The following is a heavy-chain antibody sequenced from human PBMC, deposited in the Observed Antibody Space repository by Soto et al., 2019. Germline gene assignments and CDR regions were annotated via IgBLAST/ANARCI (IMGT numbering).Heavy chain of an antibody. CDR2: IYYSGST. J-gene: IGHJ5*02. CDR1: GGSISSYY. Sequence: SETLSLTCTVSGGSISSYYWSWIRQPPGKGLEWIGYIYYSGSTNYNPSLKSRVTISVDTSKNQFSLKLSSVTAADTAVYYCANARGYCSSTSCYNWFDPWGQGTLVTAPQ. CDR3: ANARGYCSSTSCYNWFDP. V-gene: IGHV4-59*08. D-gene: IGHD2-2*01.